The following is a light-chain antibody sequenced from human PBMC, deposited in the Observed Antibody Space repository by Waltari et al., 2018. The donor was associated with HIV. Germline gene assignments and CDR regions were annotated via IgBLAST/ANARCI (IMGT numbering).Light chain of an antibody. Sequence: SNDLTQPPSVSVSPGQTATITCSKNKLGDKYTYWYQQKPGQSPVLVIYQDSKRPSGIPARVSVANSGNTATLTIAGTQTVDEADYYCQAWDNSTAYVFGTGTKVTVL. CDR1: KLGDKY. CDR2: QDS. J-gene: IGLJ1*01. V-gene: IGLV3-1*01. CDR3: QAWDNSTAYV.